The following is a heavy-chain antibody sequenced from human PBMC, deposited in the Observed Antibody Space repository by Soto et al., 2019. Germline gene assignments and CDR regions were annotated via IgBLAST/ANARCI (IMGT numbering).Heavy chain of an antibody. CDR1: GFTFSDYY. Sequence: GGSLRLSCAASGFTFSDYYMSWIRQAPGKGREWVSYISSSSSYTNYADSVKGRFTISRDNAKNSLYLQMNSLRAEDTALYYFARVDYYDSSGPENNWFDPWGQGTLVTVSS. CDR3: ARVDYYDSSGPENNWFDP. V-gene: IGHV3-11*05. J-gene: IGHJ5*02. D-gene: IGHD3-22*01. CDR2: ISSSSSYT.